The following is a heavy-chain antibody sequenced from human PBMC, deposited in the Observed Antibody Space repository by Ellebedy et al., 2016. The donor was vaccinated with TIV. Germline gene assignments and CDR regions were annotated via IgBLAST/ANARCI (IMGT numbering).Heavy chain of an antibody. Sequence: GESLKISCVASGFIFNNAWMSWVRQAPGKGLEWVGLIKSGGTTEYAAPVKGRFTVSRDDSKNTLYLQMNSLKTEDTAVYYCTADSPGAAYPLDYWGQGSLVTVSS. V-gene: IGHV3-15*01. J-gene: IGHJ4*02. CDR3: TADSPGAAYPLDY. CDR2: IKSGGTT. CDR1: GFIFNNAW. D-gene: IGHD2-8*02.